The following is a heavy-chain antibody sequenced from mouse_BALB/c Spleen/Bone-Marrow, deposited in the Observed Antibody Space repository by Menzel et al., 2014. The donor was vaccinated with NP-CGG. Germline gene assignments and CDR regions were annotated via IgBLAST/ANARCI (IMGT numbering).Heavy chain of an antibody. J-gene: IGHJ1*01. CDR2: INPDSSTI. CDR1: GFDFSRYW. D-gene: IGHD1-2*01. CDR3: ARPGYYGYQDV. V-gene: IGHV4-1*02. Sequence: EVQLVESGGGLVQPGGSLKLSCAASGFDFSRYWMTWVRQAPGKGLEWIGEINPDSSTINYTPSLKEKFIISRDNAKNTLYLQMSKVGSEDTALYYCARPGYYGYQDVWGAGTTVTVSS.